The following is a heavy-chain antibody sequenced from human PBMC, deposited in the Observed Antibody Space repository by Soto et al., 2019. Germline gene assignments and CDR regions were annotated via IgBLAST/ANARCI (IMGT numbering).Heavy chain of an antibody. CDR1: GYTFTGYY. CDR2: INPNSGGT. Sequence: ASVKVSCKASGYTFTGYYMHWVRQAPGQGLEWMGWINPNSGGTNYAQKFQGRVTMTRDTSTSTAYMELSRLRSDDTAVYYCARGRGIAAAGTAYWGQGTLVTVSS. V-gene: IGHV1-2*02. CDR3: ARGRGIAAAGTAY. D-gene: IGHD6-13*01. J-gene: IGHJ4*02.